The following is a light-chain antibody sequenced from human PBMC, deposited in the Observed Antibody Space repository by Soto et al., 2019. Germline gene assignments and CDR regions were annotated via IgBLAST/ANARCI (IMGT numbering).Light chain of an antibody. J-gene: IGKJ5*01. V-gene: IGKV1-39*01. CDR2: AAS. Sequence: DIQMTQSPSSLSASVRDSVTITCRASQNIRNYLNWYQQKPGRAPKILIYAASSLQSGVPSRFSGGGSGTDFTLTITSLQPEDFATYFCQQTYNTPITFGQGTRLEIK. CDR1: QNIRNY. CDR3: QQTYNTPIT.